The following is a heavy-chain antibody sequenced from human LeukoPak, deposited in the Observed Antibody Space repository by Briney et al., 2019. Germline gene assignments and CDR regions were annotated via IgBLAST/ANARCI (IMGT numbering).Heavy chain of an antibody. CDR1: GFPFSNYD. CDR2: VSGSGGTT. V-gene: IGHV3-23*01. CDR3: AKSDYYDSSGHPSSFEY. Sequence: PGESLKISCAASGFPFSNYDMSWVRQAPGRALEWVSGVSGSGGTTYYADSVKGRFTISRDNSKNTLYLQMNSLRAEDTAVYYCAKSDYYDSSGHPSSFEYWGQGTLVTVSS. D-gene: IGHD3-22*01. J-gene: IGHJ4*02.